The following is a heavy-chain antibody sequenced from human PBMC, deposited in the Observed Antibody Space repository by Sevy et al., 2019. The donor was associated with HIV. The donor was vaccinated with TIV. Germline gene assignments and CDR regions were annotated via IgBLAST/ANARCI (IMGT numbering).Heavy chain of an antibody. Sequence: SETLSLTCTVSGGSISSYYWSWIRQPPGKGLEWIGYIYYSGSTNYNPSLKSRVTISVDTSKNQFSLNLSSVTAADTAVYYCARDTLRYFDWSNYYGMDVWGQGTTVTVSS. CDR1: GGSISSYY. D-gene: IGHD3-9*01. J-gene: IGHJ6*02. CDR3: ARDTLRYFDWSNYYGMDV. CDR2: IYYSGST. V-gene: IGHV4-59*01.